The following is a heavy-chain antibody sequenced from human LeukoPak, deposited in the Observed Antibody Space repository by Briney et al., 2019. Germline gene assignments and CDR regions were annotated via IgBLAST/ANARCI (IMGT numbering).Heavy chain of an antibody. D-gene: IGHD3-10*01. CDR3: ARGAKYGSGENWFNP. J-gene: IGHJ5*02. V-gene: IGHV4-39*07. CDR2: IYHSGST. Sequence: SETLSLTCTVSGGSISSSSYYWGWIRQPPGKGLEWIGSIYHSGSTYYNPSLKSRVTISVDTSKNQFSLKLSSVTAADTAVYYCARGAKYGSGENWFNPWGQGNLVTVSS. CDR1: GGSISSSSYY.